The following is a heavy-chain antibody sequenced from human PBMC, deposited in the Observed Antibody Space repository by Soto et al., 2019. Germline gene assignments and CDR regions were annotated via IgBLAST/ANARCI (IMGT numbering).Heavy chain of an antibody. CDR2: ISSSSTYI. Sequence: PGGSLRLSCAASGFTISSYSVNWVRQAPGKGLEWVSSISSSSTYISYAGSLKGRFTISRDNAKNSLYLQMNSLRVEDTAVYYCARDGIGGTTFRGYLDYWGQGTLVTVSS. V-gene: IGHV3-21*01. CDR3: ARDGIGGTTFRGYLDY. CDR1: GFTISSYS. D-gene: IGHD1-1*01. J-gene: IGHJ4*02.